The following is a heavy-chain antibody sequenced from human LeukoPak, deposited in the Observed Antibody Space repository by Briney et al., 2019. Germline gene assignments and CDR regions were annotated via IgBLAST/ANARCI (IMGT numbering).Heavy chain of an antibody. J-gene: IGHJ5*02. Sequence: SETLSLTCAVYGGSFSGYYWSWIRQPPGKGLEWIGEINHSGSTNYSPSLKSRVTISVDTSKNQFSLKLSSVTAADTAVYYCARERRRYCSGGSCYSRKYWFDPWGQGTLVTVSS. V-gene: IGHV4-34*01. D-gene: IGHD2-15*01. CDR3: ARERRRYCSGGSCYSRKYWFDP. CDR2: INHSGST. CDR1: GGSFSGYY.